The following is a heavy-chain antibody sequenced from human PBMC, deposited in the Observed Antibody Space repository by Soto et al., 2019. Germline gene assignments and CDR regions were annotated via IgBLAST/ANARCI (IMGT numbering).Heavy chain of an antibody. D-gene: IGHD5-18*01. J-gene: IGHJ4*02. CDR2: INPDGSAT. CDR3: GRGGSDSPMAPGY. V-gene: IGHV3-74*01. CDR1: GFTFGSYW. Sequence: GGSLRLSCAASGFTFGSYWMHWVRQAPGKGLVWVSRINPDGSATNYADSVKGRFTISRDNAKNTLYLQMNSLRAEDTAVLYCGRGGSDSPMAPGYWGQGTLVTVSS.